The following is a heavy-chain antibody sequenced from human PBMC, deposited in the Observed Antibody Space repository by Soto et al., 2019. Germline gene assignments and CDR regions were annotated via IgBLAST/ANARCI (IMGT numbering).Heavy chain of an antibody. CDR3: ASRGPALYGPGPYYYYGMDV. Sequence: HPGGSLRLSCAASGFTFSSYGMSWVRQAPGKGLEWVSAISGSGGSTYYADSVKGRFTISRDNSKNTLYLQMNSLRAEDTAVYYCASRGPALYGPGPYYYYGMDVWGQGTTVTVSS. D-gene: IGHD2-2*02. V-gene: IGHV3-23*01. J-gene: IGHJ6*02. CDR2: ISGSGGST. CDR1: GFTFSSYG.